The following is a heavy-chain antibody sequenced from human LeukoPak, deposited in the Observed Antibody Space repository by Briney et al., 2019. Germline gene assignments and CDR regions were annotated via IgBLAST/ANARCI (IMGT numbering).Heavy chain of an antibody. V-gene: IGHV3-48*01. CDR1: GFTFTSYS. CDR2: ISSSSSTI. D-gene: IGHD4-11*01. Sequence: PGGSLRLSCAASGFTFTSYSMNWVRQAPGKGLEWVSCISSSSSTIYYADSVKGRFTISRDNAKNSLYLQMNSLRAEDTAVYYCARVRLQERWFDPWGQGTLVTVSS. CDR3: ARVRLQERWFDP. J-gene: IGHJ5*02.